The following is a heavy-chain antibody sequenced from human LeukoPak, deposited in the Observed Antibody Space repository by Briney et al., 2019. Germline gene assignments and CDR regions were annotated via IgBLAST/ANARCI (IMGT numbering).Heavy chain of an antibody. CDR3: ARSGYSYDYFDY. CDR2: IIPIFGTA. Sequence: GASVKVSCKASGGTVISYAISWVRQAPGQGLEWMGGIIPIFGTANYAQKFQGRVTITTDESTSTAYMELSSLRSEDTAVYYCARSGYSYDYFDYWGQGTLVTVSS. CDR1: GGTVISYA. D-gene: IGHD5-18*01. J-gene: IGHJ4*02. V-gene: IGHV1-69*05.